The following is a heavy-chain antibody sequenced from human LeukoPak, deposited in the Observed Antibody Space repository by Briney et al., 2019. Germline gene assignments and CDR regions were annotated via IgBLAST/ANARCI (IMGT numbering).Heavy chain of an antibody. D-gene: IGHD3-10*01. CDR1: GLTFSQSV. J-gene: IGHJ5*02. CDR3: AKDPTRLLWFGELIA. V-gene: IGHV3-30*02. Sequence: GGSLRLSCVASGLTFSQSVFHWVRQAPGKGLEWVAFIRYDGSNKYYADSVKGRFTISRDNSKNTLYLQMNSLRAEDTAVYYCAKDPTRLLWFGELIAWGQGTLVTVSS. CDR2: IRYDGSNK.